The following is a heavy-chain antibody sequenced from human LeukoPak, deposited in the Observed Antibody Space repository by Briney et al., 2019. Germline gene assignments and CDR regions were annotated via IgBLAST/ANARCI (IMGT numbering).Heavy chain of an antibody. CDR3: ARQGGCSSTSCYSPLFDY. CDR2: IYYSGST. V-gene: IGHV4-39*01. J-gene: IGHJ4*02. Sequence: SETLSLTCTVSGGSISSSSYYWGWIRQPPGKGLEWIGSIYYSGSTYYNPSLKSQVTISVDTSKNQFSLKLSSVTAADTAVYYCARQGGCSSTSCYSPLFDYWGQGTLVTVSS. D-gene: IGHD2-2*01. CDR1: GGSISSSSYY.